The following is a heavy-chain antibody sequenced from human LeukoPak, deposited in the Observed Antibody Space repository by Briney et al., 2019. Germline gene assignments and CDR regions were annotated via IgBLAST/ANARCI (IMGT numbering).Heavy chain of an antibody. V-gene: IGHV4-4*07. Sequence: PSETLSLTCTVSGGSISSYYWSWIRQPPGKGLEWNGRIYTSGSTNYNPSLKSRVTMSVDTSKNQFSLKLSSVTAADTAVHYCARVMRDCSGGSCYYAHFDYWGQGTLVTVSS. CDR3: ARVMRDCSGGSCYYAHFDY. J-gene: IGHJ4*02. CDR2: IYTSGST. CDR1: GGSISSYY. D-gene: IGHD2-15*01.